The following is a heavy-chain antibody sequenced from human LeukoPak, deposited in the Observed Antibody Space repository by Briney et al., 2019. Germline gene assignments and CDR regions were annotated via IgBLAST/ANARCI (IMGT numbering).Heavy chain of an antibody. CDR1: GFTFSSYA. CDR3: ARSASYSSGWFQRGPYYFDY. CDR2: ISGSGGST. Sequence: GGSLRLSCAASGFTFSSYAMSWVRQAPGKGLEWVSAISGSGGSTYYADSVKGRFTISRDNSKNTLYLQMNSLRAEDTAVYYCARSASYSSGWFQRGPYYFDYWGQGTLVTVSS. V-gene: IGHV3-23*01. D-gene: IGHD6-19*01. J-gene: IGHJ4*02.